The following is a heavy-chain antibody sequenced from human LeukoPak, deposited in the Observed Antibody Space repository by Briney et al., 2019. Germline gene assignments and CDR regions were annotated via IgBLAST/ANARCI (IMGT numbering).Heavy chain of an antibody. CDR2: MNPNSGNR. Sequence: ASVKVSCMACGYTLTSYDINWVRPATAQGVEGMGWMNPNSGNRGYAQKFHGRVTMTRNTSISTAYMELSSPRSEDTAVYYCATFFGHSSSWYDYYYYYYGMDLWGQGTTVTVSS. CDR1: GYTLTSYD. V-gene: IGHV1-8*01. D-gene: IGHD6-13*01. J-gene: IGHJ6*02. CDR3: ATFFGHSSSWYDYYYYYYGMDL.